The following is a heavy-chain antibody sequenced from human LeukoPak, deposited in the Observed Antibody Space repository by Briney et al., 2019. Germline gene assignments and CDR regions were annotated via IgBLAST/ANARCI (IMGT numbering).Heavy chain of an antibody. CDR2: ISPTGSTT. D-gene: IGHD6-6*01. CDR3: ARGPNSNWSGLDF. V-gene: IGHV3-74*01. J-gene: IGHJ4*02. CDR1: GFSFSGHW. Sequence: GGSLRLSCTASGFSFSGHWMHWARQLPGKGLVWVSRISPTGSTTSYADSVKGRFTVSRDNAKNTLYLQVNNLRAEDTAVYYCARGPNSNWSGLDFWGQGTLFTVSS.